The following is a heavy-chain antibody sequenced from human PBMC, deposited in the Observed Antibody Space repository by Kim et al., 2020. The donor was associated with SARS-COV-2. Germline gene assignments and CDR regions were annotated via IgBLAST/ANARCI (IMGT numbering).Heavy chain of an antibody. Sequence: GWSLRLSCAASGFTFNGHWMHWVRQTPGKGLVWVSRIKTDGTSTNYADSVKGRFTISRDNAKNTLYLHMNSLRAEYTALYYCALSCNWRYNLLYYWCLGT. CDR1: GFTFNGHW. J-gene: IGHJ4*02. CDR2: IKTDGTST. CDR3: ALSCNWRYNLLYY. D-gene: IGHD1-1*01. V-gene: IGHV3-74*01.